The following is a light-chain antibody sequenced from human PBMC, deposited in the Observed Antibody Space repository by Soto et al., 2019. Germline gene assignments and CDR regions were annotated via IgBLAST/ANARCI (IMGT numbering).Light chain of an antibody. V-gene: IGKV1-5*03. J-gene: IGKJ1*01. CDR3: QHYNSQWT. CDR2: KAS. Sequence: DLQMTQSPSTLSASVGDRVTITCRASQSISSWLAWYQQKPGRAPKLLIYKASSLESGVPSRFSGSGSGTEFTLTISSLQPDDFATYYCQHYNSQWTFGQGTKVDI. CDR1: QSISSW.